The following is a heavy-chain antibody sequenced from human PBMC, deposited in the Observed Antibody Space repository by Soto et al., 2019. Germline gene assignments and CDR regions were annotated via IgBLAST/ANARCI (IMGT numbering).Heavy chain of an antibody. Sequence: SETLSLTCAVYGGSFSGYYWSWIRQPPGKGLEWIGEINHSGSTNYNPSLKSRVTISVDTSKNQFSLKLSSVTAADTAVYYCARVLSGANSSSFDYWGQGTLVTVSS. CDR2: INHSGST. CDR3: ARVLSGANSSSFDY. J-gene: IGHJ4*02. CDR1: GGSFSGYY. D-gene: IGHD6-6*01. V-gene: IGHV4-34*01.